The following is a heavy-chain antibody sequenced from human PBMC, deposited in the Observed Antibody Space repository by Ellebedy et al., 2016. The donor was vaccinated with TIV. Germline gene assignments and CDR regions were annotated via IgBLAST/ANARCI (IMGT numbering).Heavy chain of an antibody. Sequence: SVKVSXXASGFTFTSSAVQWVRQARGQRLEWIGWIVVGSGNTNYAQKFQERVTITRDMSTSTAYMELSSLRSEDTAVYYCARVRKGRPVGYWGQGTLVTVSS. V-gene: IGHV1-58*01. CDR2: IVVGSGNT. J-gene: IGHJ4*02. CDR1: GFTFTSSA. CDR3: ARVRKGRPVGY. D-gene: IGHD3-10*01.